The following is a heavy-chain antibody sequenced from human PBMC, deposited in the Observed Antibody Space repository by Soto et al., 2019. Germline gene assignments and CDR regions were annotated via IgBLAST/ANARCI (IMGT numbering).Heavy chain of an antibody. D-gene: IGHD2-2*01. V-gene: IGHV3-9*01. Sequence: GGSLRLSCAASGFTFDDYAMHWVRQAPGKGLEWVSGISWNSGSIGYADSVKGRFTISRDNAKNSLYLQMNSLRAGDTALYYCAKAREIVVVPAAPGVYYYYMDVWGKGTTVTVSS. CDR2: ISWNSGSI. CDR3: AKAREIVVVPAAPGVYYYYMDV. CDR1: GFTFDDYA. J-gene: IGHJ6*03.